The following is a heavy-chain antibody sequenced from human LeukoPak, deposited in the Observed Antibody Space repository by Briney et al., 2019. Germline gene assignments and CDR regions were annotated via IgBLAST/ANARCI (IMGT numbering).Heavy chain of an antibody. J-gene: IGHJ4*02. V-gene: IGHV3-23*01. CDR1: GFTFSNYG. CDR2: ISGSGGSP. CDR3: AKGPLLWD. D-gene: IGHD2/OR15-2a*01. Sequence: GGSLRLSCAASGFTFSNYGISWVRQAPGKGLEWVSAISGSGGSPYYADSVKGRFTISRDNSKNTLYLQMNSLRAEDTAVYYCAKGPLLWDWGQGTLVTVSS.